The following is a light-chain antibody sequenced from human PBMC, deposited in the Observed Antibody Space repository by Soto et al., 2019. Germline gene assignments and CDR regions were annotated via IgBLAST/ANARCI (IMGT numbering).Light chain of an antibody. CDR3: QQYNSYSYT. V-gene: IGKV1-5*01. CDR1: QSISSW. Sequence: GDRVTITSRASQSISSWLAWYQQKPGKAPKLLIYDASSLETGVPSRFSGSGSGTEFTLTISSLQPDDFATYYCQQYNSYSYTFGQGTRLEIK. J-gene: IGKJ5*01. CDR2: DAS.